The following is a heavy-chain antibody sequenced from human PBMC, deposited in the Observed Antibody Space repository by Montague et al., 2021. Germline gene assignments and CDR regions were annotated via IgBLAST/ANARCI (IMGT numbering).Heavy chain of an antibody. Sequence: PALVKPTQTLTLTCNFSGFSLSTSGVGVGWIRQPPGKALEWLALIYWDDEKRYSPSLKSRLTITKDTSKNQVLFTMTNMDPVDTATYYCAHGIEEVSASYYFDYWGQGTLVTVSS. CDR3: AHGIEEVSASYYFDY. V-gene: IGHV2-5*02. D-gene: IGHD2-2*01. CDR1: GFSLSTSGVG. J-gene: IGHJ4*02. CDR2: IYWDDEK.